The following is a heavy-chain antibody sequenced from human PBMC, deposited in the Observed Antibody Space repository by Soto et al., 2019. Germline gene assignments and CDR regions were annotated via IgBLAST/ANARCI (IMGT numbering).Heavy chain of an antibody. CDR3: ARDSRSWSFDI. V-gene: IGHV3-15*01. CDR2: IKIKPEGETT. J-gene: IGHJ3*02. CDR1: GITFSNAW. Sequence: GGSLRLSCVASGITFSNAWMSWVRQAPGKGLEWVGRIKIKPEGETTDYAAPVKGRFSISRDDSTNSLYLQMNSLKTEDTAVYYCARDSRSWSFDIWGQGTMVTVSS. D-gene: IGHD1-26*01.